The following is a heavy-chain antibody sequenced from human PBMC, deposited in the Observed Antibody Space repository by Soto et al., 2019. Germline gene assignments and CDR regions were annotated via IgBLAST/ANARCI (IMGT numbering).Heavy chain of an antibody. CDR3: ARGGGTILAPLP. CDR2: INSNSGAT. J-gene: IGHJ5*02. D-gene: IGHD3-3*01. CDR1: GYTFTGYF. V-gene: IGHV1-2*02. Sequence: QVQLVQSGAEVKKPGASVKVSCKASGYTFTGYFMHWVRQAPGQGLEWMGWINSNSGATKYAQKFQGRGTRSRDTSISTAYMELSGLRSDDTAVYYCARGGGTILAPLPWGQGTLVTVSS.